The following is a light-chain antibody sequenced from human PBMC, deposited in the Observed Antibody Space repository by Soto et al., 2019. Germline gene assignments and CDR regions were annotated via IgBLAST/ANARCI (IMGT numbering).Light chain of an antibody. J-gene: IGKJ3*01. CDR3: QQSNSPPFT. CDR2: GAS. V-gene: IGKV3-15*01. Sequence: ILMTQSPATLSVSPGERATLSCRASQTVSTKLAWYQQNPGQAPRLLIYGASSRATCIPARFSGSGSGTEFTLTISSLQSEDFAVYYCQQSNSPPFTFGHGTKVDNK. CDR1: QTVSTK.